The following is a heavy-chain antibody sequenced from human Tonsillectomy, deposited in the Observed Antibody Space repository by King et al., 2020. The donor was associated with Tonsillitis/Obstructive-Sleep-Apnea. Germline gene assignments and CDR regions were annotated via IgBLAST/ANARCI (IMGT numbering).Heavy chain of an antibody. D-gene: IGHD2-21*02. CDR2: IYNGGST. CDR1: GFTVSSNY. V-gene: IGHV3-53*01. Sequence: EVQLVESGGGLIQPGGSLRLSYAASGFTVSSNYMSWVRQAPGKGLEWVSVIYNGGSTYYADSVKGRFTISRDNSKNTLYLQMNSLRAEDTAVYYCARDSSYCGGDCYSGWGQGTLVTVSS. J-gene: IGHJ4*02. CDR3: ARDSSYCGGDCYSG.